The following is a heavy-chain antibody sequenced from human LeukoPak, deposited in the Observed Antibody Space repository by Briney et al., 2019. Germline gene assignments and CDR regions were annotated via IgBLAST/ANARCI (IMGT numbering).Heavy chain of an antibody. CDR3: AREFRYCSGGSCYPRYYYYMDV. D-gene: IGHD2-15*01. V-gene: IGHV3-48*03. CDR2: ISSSGSTI. CDR1: GFTFSSYE. J-gene: IGHJ6*03. Sequence: GGSLRLSCAASGFTFSSYEMNWVRQAPGKGLEWVSYISSSGSTIYYADSVKGRFTTSRDNAKNSLYLQMNSLRAEDTAVYYCAREFRYCSGGSCYPRYYYYMDVWGKGATVTVSS.